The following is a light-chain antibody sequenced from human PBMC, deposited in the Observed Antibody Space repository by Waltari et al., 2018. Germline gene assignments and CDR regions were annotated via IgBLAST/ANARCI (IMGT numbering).Light chain of an antibody. CDR3: RSYDISLSAYV. J-gene: IGLJ3*02. V-gene: IGLV1-40*01. Sequence: QSVLTQPPSLSGAPGQRVTISCAGNSSNIGAGFDVHWYQQFPGSAPRLLISVNNNRPSWVPDRFSASKSGTSASLAVSGLQAQDEADYYCRSYDISLSAYVFGGGTKLTVL. CDR1: SSNIGAGFD. CDR2: VNN.